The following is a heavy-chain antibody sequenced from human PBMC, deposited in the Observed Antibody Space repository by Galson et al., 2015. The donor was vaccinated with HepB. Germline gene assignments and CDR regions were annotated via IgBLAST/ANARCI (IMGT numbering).Heavy chain of an antibody. J-gene: IGHJ4*02. D-gene: IGHD3-10*01. V-gene: IGHV3-30*18. CDR2: ISYDGSNK. CDR1: GFTFSSYG. Sequence: SLRLSCAASGFTFSSYGMHWVRQAPGKGLEWVAVISYDGSNKYYADSVKGRFTISRDNSKNTLYLQMNSLRAEDTAVYYCAKGGYGSGSYYSVDYWGQGTLVTVSS. CDR3: AKGGYGSGSYYSVDY.